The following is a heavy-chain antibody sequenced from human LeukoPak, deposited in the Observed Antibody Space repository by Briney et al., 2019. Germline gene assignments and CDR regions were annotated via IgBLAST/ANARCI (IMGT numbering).Heavy chain of an antibody. D-gene: IGHD3-22*01. V-gene: IGHV3-53*01. CDR2: IYSGGST. CDR1: GFTVSSNY. Sequence: GGSLTLSCAASGFTVSSNYMSWVRQAPGKGMEWAAVIYSGGSTSYADSVKRRFTISRVNSKNTLYLQMNRLRAEDTAVYYCAREVKYLYYYYMDVWGKGTTVTVSS. J-gene: IGHJ6*03. CDR3: AREVKYLYYYYMDV.